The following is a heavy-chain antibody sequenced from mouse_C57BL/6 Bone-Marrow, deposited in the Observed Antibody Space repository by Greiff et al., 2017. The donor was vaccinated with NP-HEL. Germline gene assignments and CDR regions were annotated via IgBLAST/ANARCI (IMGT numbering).Heavy chain of an antibody. V-gene: IGHV1-81*01. CDR1: GYTFTSYG. CDR2: IYPCSGNT. CDR3: ARRGSWIYDGSSDAMDY. Sequence: QVQLQQSGAELARPGASVKLSCKASGYTFTSYGISWVKQRTGQGLEWIGEIYPCSGNTHYNQKFKGKATLTADKSSSTAYMELRSLTSEDSAVYFCARRGSWIYDGSSDAMDYWGQGTSVTVSS. J-gene: IGHJ4*01. D-gene: IGHD2-3*01.